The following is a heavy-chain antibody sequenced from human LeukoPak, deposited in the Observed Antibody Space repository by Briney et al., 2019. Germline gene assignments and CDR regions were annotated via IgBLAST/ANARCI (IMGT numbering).Heavy chain of an antibody. Sequence: GGSLRLSCAASGFTFDDYGMSWVRHAPGKGLEWVSGINWNGGSTGYADTVKGRFTISRDNAKNSLYLQMNSLRAEDTAVYYCARISGGDAFDIWGQGTMVTVSS. CDR1: GFTFDDYG. D-gene: IGHD1-26*01. V-gene: IGHV3-20*04. J-gene: IGHJ3*02. CDR2: INWNGGST. CDR3: ARISGGDAFDI.